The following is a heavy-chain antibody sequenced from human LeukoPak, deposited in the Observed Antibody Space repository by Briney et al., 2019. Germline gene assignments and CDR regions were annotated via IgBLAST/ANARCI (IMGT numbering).Heavy chain of an antibody. V-gene: IGHV4-59*01. D-gene: IGHD3-22*01. Sequence: SETLSLTCTVSGGSISSYYWNWIRQPPGKGLEWIGYIYYSGSTNYNPSLKSRVTISVDTSKNQFSLKLSSVTAADTAVYYCARGADSSGYYSILHFDYWGQGTLVT. J-gene: IGHJ4*02. CDR1: GGSISSYY. CDR2: IYYSGST. CDR3: ARGADSSGYYSILHFDY.